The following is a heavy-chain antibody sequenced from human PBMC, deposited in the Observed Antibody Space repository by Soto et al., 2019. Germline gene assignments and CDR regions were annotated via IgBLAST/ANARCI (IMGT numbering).Heavy chain of an antibody. CDR2: LNSDGSRT. CDR1: GFTFSSYR. Sequence: LRLSCAASGFTFSSYRMHWVRQAPGKGLVWVSRLNSDGSRTTYGDSVKGRFTISRDNAKNTLYLQMNSLRAEDTAVYYCARDRTAAAVDCWGEGALVTVSS. J-gene: IGHJ4*01. D-gene: IGHD2-2*01. V-gene: IGHV3-74*01. CDR3: ARDRTAAAVDC.